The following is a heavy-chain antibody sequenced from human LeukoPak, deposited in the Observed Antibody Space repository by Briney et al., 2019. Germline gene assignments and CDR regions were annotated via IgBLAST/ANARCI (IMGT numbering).Heavy chain of an antibody. V-gene: IGHV3-21*01. Sequence: KAGGSLRLSCAASGFTFSSYSMNWVRQAPGKGLEWVSSISSSSSYIYYADSVKGRFTISRDNAKNSLYLQMNSLRAEDTAVYYCARDHEGYSGYSPLDYWGQGTLVTVSS. D-gene: IGHD5-12*01. CDR3: ARDHEGYSGYSPLDY. CDR1: GFTFSSYS. CDR2: ISSSSSYI. J-gene: IGHJ4*02.